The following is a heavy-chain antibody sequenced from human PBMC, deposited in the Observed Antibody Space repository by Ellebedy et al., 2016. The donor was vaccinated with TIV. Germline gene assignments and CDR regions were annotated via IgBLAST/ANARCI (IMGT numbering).Heavy chain of an antibody. V-gene: IGHV4-59*01. CDR3: ARAPYDSSGYLDH. J-gene: IGHJ4*02. CDR2: IYYSGST. D-gene: IGHD3-22*01. CDR1: GDSISGYY. Sequence: SETLSLXCTVSGDSISGYYWSWIRQPPGKGLEWIGYIYYSGSTNYNPSLKSRVTISVDTSKNQFSLKLSSVTAADTAVYYCARAPYDSSGYLDHWGQGTLVTVSS.